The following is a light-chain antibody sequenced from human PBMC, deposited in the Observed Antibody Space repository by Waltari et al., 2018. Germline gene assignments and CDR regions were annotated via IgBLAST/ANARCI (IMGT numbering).Light chain of an antibody. J-gene: IGLJ1*01. V-gene: IGLV2-11*01. CDR1: SSDIGGYKY. CDR2: EVT. CDR3: CSYAGSHTFYI. Sequence: QAALTQPRSVSGSPGQSVTISCNGSSSDIGGYKYVSWYQHHPGTAPKLIIAEVTKRPSGVSGRFSGSKSGNPASLTMSGVRSEDEADYYCCSYAGSHTFYIVGTGT.